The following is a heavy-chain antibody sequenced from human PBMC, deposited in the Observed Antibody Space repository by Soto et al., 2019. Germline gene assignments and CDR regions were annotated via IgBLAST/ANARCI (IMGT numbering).Heavy chain of an antibody. V-gene: IGHV5-10-1*01. CDR2: IDPSDSYT. J-gene: IGHJ6*02. D-gene: IGHD2-2*02. CDR1: GHGFTSYW. CDR3: AHNLGYCSSTSCYMNYDYGMDV. Sequence: GDSLKISCMGSGHGFTSYWISWVRQMPEKGLEWMGRIDPSDSYTNYSPSFQGHVTISADKSISTAYLQWSSLKASDTAMYYCAHNLGYCSSTSCYMNYDYGMDVWGQGTKGIVSS.